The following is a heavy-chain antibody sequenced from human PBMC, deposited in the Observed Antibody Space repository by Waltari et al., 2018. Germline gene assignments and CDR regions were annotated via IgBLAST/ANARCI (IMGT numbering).Heavy chain of an antibody. CDR3: VREAGMGDWDYLLVYFDY. J-gene: IGHJ4*02. D-gene: IGHD1-26*01. CDR2: VYNSGNS. Sequence: HVRLQESSPGLVKPSETLSLTCSVSGFSISNGYYWGWIRQPPGKGLAWIGSVYNSGNSCCSPSLESRATSSLDTPKNQVSLRLRSVTDADTAVYVCVREAGMGDWDYLLVYFDYWGQGTRVTVSS. CDR1: GFSISNGYY. V-gene: IGHV4-38-2*02.